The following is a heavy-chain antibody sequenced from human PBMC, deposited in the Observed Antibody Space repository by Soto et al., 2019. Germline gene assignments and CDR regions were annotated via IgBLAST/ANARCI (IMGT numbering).Heavy chain of an antibody. CDR1: GFSLSTSGMC. J-gene: IGHJ6*02. D-gene: IGHD2-2*01. CDR2: IDWDDDK. CDR3: ARTLIVVVPAAVKYYYYYGMDV. Sequence: SGPTLVNPTQTLTLTCTFSGFSLSTSGMCVSWIRQPPGKALEWLALIDWDDDKYYSTSLKTRLTISKDTSKNQVVLTMTNMDPVDTATYYCARTLIVVVPAAVKYYYYYGMDVWGQGTTVTVSS. V-gene: IGHV2-70*01.